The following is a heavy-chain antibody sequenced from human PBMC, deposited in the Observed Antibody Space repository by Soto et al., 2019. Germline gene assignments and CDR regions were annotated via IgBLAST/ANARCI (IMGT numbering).Heavy chain of an antibody. Sequence: EVQLLETGGGLVQPGGSLRLSCAASGFTFSSYAMSWVRRAPGKGLEWVSVISGSGNSTNYADSVKGRFTISRDNSKNTQYLQMNSLRAEDTDVYYCAKDGWELLRGVDPWGQGTLVTVSS. CDR1: GFTFSSYA. V-gene: IGHV3-23*01. CDR3: AKDGWELLRGVDP. D-gene: IGHD1-26*01. CDR2: ISGSGNST. J-gene: IGHJ5*02.